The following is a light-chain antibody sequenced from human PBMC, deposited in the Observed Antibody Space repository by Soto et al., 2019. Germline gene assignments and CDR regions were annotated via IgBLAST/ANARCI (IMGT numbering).Light chain of an antibody. V-gene: IGKV3-15*01. CDR3: QQYHNAGST. J-gene: IGKJ1*01. Sequence: IVMTQSPATLSVFTGGRASLSCRASQSVSNNLAWYQKKPGQAPRLLIYGASTRAAGISVRFSGSGSGTEFTLLISSLQSDDSAVYYCQQYHNAGSTFGQGTKVEI. CDR2: GAS. CDR1: QSVSNN.